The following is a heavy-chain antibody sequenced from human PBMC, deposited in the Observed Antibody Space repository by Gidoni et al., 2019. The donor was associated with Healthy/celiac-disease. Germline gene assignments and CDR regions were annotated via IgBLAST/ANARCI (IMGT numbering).Heavy chain of an antibody. J-gene: IGHJ4*02. CDR1: GFTLSSYV. Sequence: QVQLVESGGGVVQPGRSLRLSCEASGFTLSSYVMHWVRQAPGKGLEWVAVIWYDGINKYYADSVKGRFTISRDNSKNTLYLQMNSLRAEDTAVYYCAAGGYYYGSGSYYNKPFDYWGQGTLVTVSS. CDR3: AAGGYYYGSGSYYNKPFDY. V-gene: IGHV3-33*01. CDR2: IWYDGINK. D-gene: IGHD3-10*01.